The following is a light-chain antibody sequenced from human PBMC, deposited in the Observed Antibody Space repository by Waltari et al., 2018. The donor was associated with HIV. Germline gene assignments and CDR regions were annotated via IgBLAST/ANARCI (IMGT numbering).Light chain of an antibody. CDR1: NIGSKS. CDR2: DDS. J-gene: IGLJ3*02. CDR3: YSRDNTGYHWV. V-gene: IGLV3-21*02. Sequence: SYVLTQPPSVSVAPGQTARITCGGNNIGSKSVHWYQQKPGQAPVLVVYDDSDRPSGIPERFSGSSSGDTASLTITGAQAQDEADYFCYSRDNTGYHWVFGGGTKLTVL.